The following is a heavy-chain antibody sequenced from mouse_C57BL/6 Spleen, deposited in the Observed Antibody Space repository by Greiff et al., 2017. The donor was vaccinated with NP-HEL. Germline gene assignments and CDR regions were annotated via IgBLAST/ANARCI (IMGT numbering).Heavy chain of an antibody. V-gene: IGHV1-77*01. D-gene: IGHD5-5*01. CDR3: ATLPFYYAMDY. CDR1: GYTFTDYY. Sequence: QVHVKQSGAELVKPGASVKISCKASGYTFTDYYINWVKQRPGQGLEWIGKVGPGSGSTYYNEKFKGKATLTADKSSSTAYMQLSSLTSEDSAVYFCATLPFYYAMDYWGQGTSVTVSS. J-gene: IGHJ4*01. CDR2: VGPGSGST.